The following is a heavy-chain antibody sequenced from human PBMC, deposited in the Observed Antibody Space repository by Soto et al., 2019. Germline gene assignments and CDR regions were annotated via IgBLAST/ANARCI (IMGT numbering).Heavy chain of an antibody. CDR3: ARVMGYSGYDSYYYYYYTDV. Sequence: PSETLSLTCTVSGGSISSYYWSWIRQPPGKGLEWIGYIYYSGSTNYNPSLKSRVTISVDTSKNQFSLKLSSVTAADTAVYYCARVMGYSGYDSYYYYYYTDVWGKGTTVTVSS. J-gene: IGHJ6*03. D-gene: IGHD5-12*01. CDR2: IYYSGST. CDR1: GGSISSYY. V-gene: IGHV4-59*01.